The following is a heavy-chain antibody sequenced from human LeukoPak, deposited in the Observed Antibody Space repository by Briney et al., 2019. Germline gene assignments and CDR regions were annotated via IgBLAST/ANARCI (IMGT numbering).Heavy chain of an antibody. V-gene: IGHV4-61*02. D-gene: IGHD3-22*01. J-gene: IGHJ4*02. CDR2: IYTSGST. Sequence: PSETLSLTCTVSGGSISSGSYYWSWIRQPAGKGLEWIGRIYTSGSTNYNPSLESRVTISVDTSKDQFSLKLSSVTAADTAVYYCASRGAYYDSSGYSDYWGQGTLVIVSS. CDR1: GGSISSGSYY. CDR3: ASRGAYYDSSGYSDY.